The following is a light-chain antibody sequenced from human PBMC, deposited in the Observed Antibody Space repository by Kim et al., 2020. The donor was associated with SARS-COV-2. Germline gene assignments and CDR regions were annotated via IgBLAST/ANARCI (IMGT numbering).Light chain of an antibody. V-gene: IGKV3-15*01. CDR3: QEYNDRPPRYT. CDR1: QSIGST. J-gene: IGKJ2*01. Sequence: SPRESATLSGRASQSIGSTLAWYQQKTGQPPRLLIYDASTRATGIPARFSGSGSGTEFALTISSLQSEDFAVYYCQEYNDRPPRYTFGQGTKLEI. CDR2: DAS.